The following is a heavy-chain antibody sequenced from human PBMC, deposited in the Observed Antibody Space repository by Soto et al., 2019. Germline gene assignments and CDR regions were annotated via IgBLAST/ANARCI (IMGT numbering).Heavy chain of an antibody. J-gene: IGHJ4*02. D-gene: IGHD3-10*01. V-gene: IGHV3-33*01. CDR2: IWYDGSNK. CDR3: ARGDGAQVTMANY. CDR1: GFTFSSYG. Sequence: HPGGSLRLSCAASGFTFSSYGMHWVRQAPGKGLEWVAVIWYDGSNKYYADSVKGRFTISRDNSKNTLYLQMNSLRAEDTAVYYCARGDGAQVTMANYWGQGTLVTVSS.